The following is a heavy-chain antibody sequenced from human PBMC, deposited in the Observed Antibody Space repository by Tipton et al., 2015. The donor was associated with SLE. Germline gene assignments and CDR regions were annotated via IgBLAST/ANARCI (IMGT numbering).Heavy chain of an antibody. CDR2: ISSSTSYI. V-gene: IGHV3-21*03. Sequence: SLRLSCTGSGFTFGDYTMNWFRQAPGKGLEWVSSISSSTSYIYYADSVKGRFTISRDNAKNSLYLQMNSLRAEDTAVYYCARETYYYDSSGSLADYWGQGTLVTVSS. CDR3: ARETYYYDSSGSLADY. D-gene: IGHD3-22*01. J-gene: IGHJ4*02. CDR1: GFTFGDYT.